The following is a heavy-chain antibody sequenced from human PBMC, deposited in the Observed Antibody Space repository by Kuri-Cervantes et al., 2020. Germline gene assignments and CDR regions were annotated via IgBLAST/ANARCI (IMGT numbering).Heavy chain of an antibody. CDR2: FDPEDGET. V-gene: IGHV1-24*01. D-gene: IGHD2-2*01. CDR1: GYSFTSYW. CDR3: ARYQLLGSPDY. Sequence: GGSLRLSCKGSGYSFTSYWIGWVRQAPGKGLEWMGGFDPEDGETIYAQKFQGRVTVTRNTSISTAYMELSSLRSEDTAVYYCARYQLLGSPDYWGQGTLVTVSS. J-gene: IGHJ4*02.